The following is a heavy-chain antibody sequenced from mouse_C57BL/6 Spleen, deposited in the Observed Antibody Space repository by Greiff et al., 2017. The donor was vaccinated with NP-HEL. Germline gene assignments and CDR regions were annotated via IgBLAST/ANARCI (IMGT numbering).Heavy chain of an antibody. CDR2: IDPENGDT. D-gene: IGHD2-3*01. CDR1: GFNIKDYY. V-gene: IGHV14-4*01. CDR3: ALYDGYYGGFAY. J-gene: IGHJ3*01. Sequence: VQLQQSGAELVRPGASVKLSCTASGFNIKDYYMHRVKQRPEQGLEWIGRIDPENGDTEYASKFQGKATITADTSSNTAYLQLSSLTSEDTAVYYCALYDGYYGGFAYWGQGTLVTVSA.